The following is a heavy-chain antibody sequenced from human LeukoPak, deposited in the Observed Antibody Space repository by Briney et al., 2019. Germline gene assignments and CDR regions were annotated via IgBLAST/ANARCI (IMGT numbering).Heavy chain of an antibody. CDR2: IIHSGNT. D-gene: IGHD2-2*02. V-gene: IGHV4-34*01. CDR1: GGSFTGYY. Sequence: SETLSLTCDVSGGSFTGYYWSWIRQPPGKGLEWIGEIIHSGNTNYNPSLKSRLTISVDTSKNQFSLKLSSVTAADTAVYYCSRGLYSWYASTDSWGQGTLVTVSS. CDR3: SRGLYSWYASTDS. J-gene: IGHJ4*02.